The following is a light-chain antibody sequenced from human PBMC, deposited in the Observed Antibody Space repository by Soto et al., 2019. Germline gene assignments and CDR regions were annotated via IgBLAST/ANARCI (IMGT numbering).Light chain of an antibody. CDR2: SNS. Sequence: QSVLTQPPSASGTTGQRVTIACSGGSSNIGGNTVNWYQQLPGAAPKLIIFSNSQRPSGVPDRFSGSKSGTSASLAIGGLQSEDEAEYYCSTWDDSLNGPLFGGGTKLTVL. CDR3: STWDDSLNGPL. CDR1: SSNIGGNT. J-gene: IGLJ2*01. V-gene: IGLV1-44*01.